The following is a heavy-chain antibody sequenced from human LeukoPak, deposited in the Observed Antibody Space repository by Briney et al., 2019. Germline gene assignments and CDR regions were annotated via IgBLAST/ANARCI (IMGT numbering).Heavy chain of an antibody. D-gene: IGHD3-9*01. V-gene: IGHV7-4-1*02. CDR1: GYTFTSYA. Sequence: ASVKVSCKASGYTFTSYAMNWVRQAPGQGLEWMGWINTNTGNPTYAQGFTGRFVFSLDTSVSTAYLQISSLKAEDTAVYYCARDGQLRYFDWSLSLDAFDIWGQGTMVTVSS. J-gene: IGHJ3*02. CDR3: ARDGQLRYFDWSLSLDAFDI. CDR2: INTNTGNP.